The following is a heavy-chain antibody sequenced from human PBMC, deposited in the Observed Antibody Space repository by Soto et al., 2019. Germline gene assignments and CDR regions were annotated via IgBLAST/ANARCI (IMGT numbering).Heavy chain of an antibody. CDR2: LIPILGTP. CDR3: ARDSHDYIWGSYRNGMDV. CDR1: GSTFSKYA. Sequence: QVQLVQSGAEVKKPGSSVKVSCKASGSTFSKYAISWVRQAPGQGLEWMGGLIPILGTPKYAQKFQGRVTITADESTTTAYMELSSETFEDTAVYYYARDSHDYIWGSYRNGMDVWGQGTTVSVSS. J-gene: IGHJ6*02. D-gene: IGHD3-16*02. V-gene: IGHV1-69*01.